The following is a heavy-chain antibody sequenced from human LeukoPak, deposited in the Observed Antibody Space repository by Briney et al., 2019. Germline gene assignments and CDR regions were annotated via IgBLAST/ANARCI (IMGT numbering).Heavy chain of an antibody. Sequence: PSETLSLTCTVSGGSLRSYYWSWIRQPPGKVLEWVGYMYYSGSSSYNPSLKSRVTMSVDTSKNQSSLKLSSVTAADTAVYYCARDHYYDSSGHDYWGQGTLVTVSS. V-gene: IGHV4-59*12. CDR2: MYYSGSS. J-gene: IGHJ4*02. D-gene: IGHD3-22*01. CDR1: GGSLRSYY. CDR3: ARDHYYDSSGHDY.